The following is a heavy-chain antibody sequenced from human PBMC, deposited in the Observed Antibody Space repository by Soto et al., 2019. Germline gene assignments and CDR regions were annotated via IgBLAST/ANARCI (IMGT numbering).Heavy chain of an antibody. J-gene: IGHJ5*02. D-gene: IGHD3-22*01. CDR2: MFSRGGGVGT. CDR3: ARDVSSYSSP. V-gene: IGHV3-23*01. Sequence: EVQLLEYGGGLVQPGGSLRLSCAASGFTISNNAMNWVRQAPRKGLEWVSTMFSRGGGVGTRYADPVKGRFTISRVNTKNTLYLQMNSLSAEDTAIYNCARDVSSYSSPWGQGTLVTVSS. CDR1: GFTISNNA.